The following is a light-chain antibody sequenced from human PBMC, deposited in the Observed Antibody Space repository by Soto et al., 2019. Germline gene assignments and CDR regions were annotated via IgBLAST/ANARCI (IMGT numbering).Light chain of an antibody. J-gene: IGKJ4*01. CDR2: DAS. Sequence: DIQMTQSPSSLSASVGDRVTITCQASQDISNYLNWYQQKPGKAPKLLIYDASNLETGVPSRFSGSGSGTDFTFTISSLQPEDSATYYFQQYDNLPPLTFGGGTKVEIK. CDR3: QQYDNLPPLT. CDR1: QDISNY. V-gene: IGKV1-33*01.